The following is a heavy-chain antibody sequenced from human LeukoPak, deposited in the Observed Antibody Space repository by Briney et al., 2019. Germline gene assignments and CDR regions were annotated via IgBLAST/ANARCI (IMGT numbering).Heavy chain of an antibody. CDR3: SRAEKVPAYYYGMDV. CDR1: VYTFTSYG. D-gene: IGHD2-2*01. Sequence: ASVKVSCKPSVYTFTSYGISWGRPAPGQGLGWVGWISAYNGETNYAQKLQGRVTMTTDTSTSTAYMELRRLRSDDAAVYYCSRAEKVPAYYYGMDVWGQGTTVTVSS. CDR2: ISAYNGET. J-gene: IGHJ6*02. V-gene: IGHV1-18*01.